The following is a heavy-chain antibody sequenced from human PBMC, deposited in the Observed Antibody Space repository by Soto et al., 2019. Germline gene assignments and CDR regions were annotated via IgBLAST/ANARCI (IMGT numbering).Heavy chain of an antibody. D-gene: IGHD2-15*01. CDR1: GFTFSSSA. J-gene: IGHJ4*02. V-gene: IGHV3-30*04. CDR2: LSSDGSNK. Sequence: GGSLRLSCAASGFTFSSSAMVWVRQAPGKGLEWLALLSSDGSNKYYAASVKGRFTISRDNSNNTLYLQMNSLGPEDTAMYYCARLRRKQNGPGHLFDNWGQGNLVTVSS. CDR3: ARLRRKQNGPGHLFDN.